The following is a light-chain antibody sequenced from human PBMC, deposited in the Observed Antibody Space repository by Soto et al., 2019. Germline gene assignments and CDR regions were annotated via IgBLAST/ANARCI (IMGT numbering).Light chain of an antibody. Sequence: SVLTQPASVSGSPGQSITISCTGTSSDVGGYNYVSWYQQHPGKAPKLMIYEVSYWPSGVSHRFSGSKSGNTASVTISGLQAEDEADYYCSSYTTSTTYVFGTGTKVTVL. CDR1: SSDVGGYNY. V-gene: IGLV2-14*01. J-gene: IGLJ1*01. CDR3: SSYTTSTTYV. CDR2: EVS.